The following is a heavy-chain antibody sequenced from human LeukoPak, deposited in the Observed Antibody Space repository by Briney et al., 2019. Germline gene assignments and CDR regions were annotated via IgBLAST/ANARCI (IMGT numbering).Heavy chain of an antibody. D-gene: IGHD2-8*01. J-gene: IGHJ4*02. CDR1: GFTFSSSW. CDR2: IREDGSQK. V-gene: IGHV3-7*01. CDR3: ARGPTNGQAFDY. Sequence: AGGSLRLSCAASGFTFSSSWMTWVRQVPGKGLEWVASIREDGSQKGSVDSVKGRFTISRDNAKTSLYLQMDSLRAEDTAVYWCARGPTNGQAFDYWGQGTLVSVSS.